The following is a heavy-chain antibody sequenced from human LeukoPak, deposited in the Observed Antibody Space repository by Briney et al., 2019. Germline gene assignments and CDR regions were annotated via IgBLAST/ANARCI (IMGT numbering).Heavy chain of an antibody. D-gene: IGHD1-26*01. V-gene: IGHV3-48*03. Sequence: GGSLRLSCAASGFTFSSYEMNWVRQAPGKGLEWVSYISSSGSTIYYADSVKGRFTVSRDNAKNSLYLQMNSLRAEDTAVYYCARSPREGYFDYWGQGTLVTVSS. CDR2: ISSSGSTI. CDR3: ARSPREGYFDY. CDR1: GFTFSSYE. J-gene: IGHJ4*02.